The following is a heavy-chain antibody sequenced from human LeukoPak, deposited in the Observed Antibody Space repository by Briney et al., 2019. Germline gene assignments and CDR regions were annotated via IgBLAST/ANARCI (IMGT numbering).Heavy chain of an antibody. CDR1: GGSITSGNYF. J-gene: IGHJ3*02. D-gene: IGHD2-2*01. V-gene: IGHV4-61*02. CDR2: IHTSGTT. CDR3: ATTAVPATYGAFDI. Sequence: SETLSLTCTVSGGSITSGNYFWSWIRQPAGKALEWIGRIHTSGTTTYNPSLKSRITISVDSSKNLLSLKLNYVTAADTAVYYCATTAVPATYGAFDIWGQGTMVTVSS.